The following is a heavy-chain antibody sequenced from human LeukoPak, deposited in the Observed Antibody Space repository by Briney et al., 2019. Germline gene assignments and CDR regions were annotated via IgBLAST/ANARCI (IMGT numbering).Heavy chain of an antibody. V-gene: IGHV4-59*11. CDR2: IYYSGST. CDR3: AISTTFYGSGSADVAFDI. CDR1: GGSISSHF. Sequence: SETLSLTCTVSGGSISSHFWNWLRQSPGKGLKWSGYIYYSGSTNYNPSLKSRVTISVDTSKNQFSLKLSSVTAADTAVYYCAISTTFYGSGSADVAFDIWGQGTMVTVSS. J-gene: IGHJ3*02. D-gene: IGHD3-10*01.